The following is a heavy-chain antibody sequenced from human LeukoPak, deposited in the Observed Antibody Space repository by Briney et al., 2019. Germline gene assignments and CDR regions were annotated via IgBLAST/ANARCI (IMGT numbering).Heavy chain of an antibody. CDR2: IYYSGST. J-gene: IGHJ4*02. D-gene: IGHD4-17*01. CDR1: GSSFGSCSYY. CDR3: ARVPIYGDYAFDY. Sequence: PSETMSLTCTVSGSSFGSCSYYWSWIRQPPGKGLEWIGYIYYSGSTNYNPSLKSRVTISVDTSKNQFSLKLSSVTAADTAVYYCARVPIYGDYAFDYWGQGTLVTVSS. V-gene: IGHV4-61*01.